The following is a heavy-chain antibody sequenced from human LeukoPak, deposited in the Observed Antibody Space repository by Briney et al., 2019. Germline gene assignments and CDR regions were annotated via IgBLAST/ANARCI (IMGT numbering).Heavy chain of an antibody. CDR3: AKGRLVGVSRTPWDY. D-gene: IGHD1-26*01. J-gene: IGHJ4*02. CDR1: GFTFSSYA. Sequence: GGSLRLSCAASGFTFSSYAMSWVRQAPGKGLEWVSSISGSGDSTYYADSVKGRFTISRDNSQNTLYLQMTSLRAEDTAVYYCAKGRLVGVSRTPWDYWGQGTLVTVSS. CDR2: ISGSGDST. V-gene: IGHV3-23*01.